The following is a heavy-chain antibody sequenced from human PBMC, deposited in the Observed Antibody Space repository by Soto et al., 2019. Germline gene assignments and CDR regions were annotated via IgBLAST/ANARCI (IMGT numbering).Heavy chain of an antibody. CDR1: DGSISSGDYY. V-gene: IGHV4-30-4*01. CDR2: IYYSGST. Sequence: SETLSLTCTVSDGSISSGDYYWSWIRQPPGKGLEWIGYIYYSGSTYYNPSLKSRVTISVDTSKNQFSLKLSSVTAADTAVYYCAREGWYYYYGMDVWGQGTTVTVSS. D-gene: IGHD2-15*01. J-gene: IGHJ6*02. CDR3: AREGWYYYYGMDV.